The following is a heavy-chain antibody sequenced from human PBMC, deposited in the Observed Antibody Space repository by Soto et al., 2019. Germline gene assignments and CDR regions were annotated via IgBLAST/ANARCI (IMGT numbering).Heavy chain of an antibody. V-gene: IGHV3-64*07. CDR2: ITRDGDRT. CDR3: ARGSEGWFGDFWH. D-gene: IGHD3-10*01. CDR1: GLTFSNYA. Sequence: EVQLVESGGGLVQPGGSLRLSCAASGLTFSNYAMHWVRRPPGEGLEYVSSITRDGDRTQYADSVRARFTISRDNSKNTLYLQMGSLRAEDMAVYYCARGSEGWFGDFWHWGQGTLVTVSS. J-gene: IGHJ1*01.